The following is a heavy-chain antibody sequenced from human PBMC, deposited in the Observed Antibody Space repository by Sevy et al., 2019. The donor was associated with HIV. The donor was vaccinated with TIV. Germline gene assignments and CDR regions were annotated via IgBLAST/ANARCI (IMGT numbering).Heavy chain of an antibody. V-gene: IGHV5-51*01. CDR2: VYPGDSDT. Sequence: GESRKISCTASGYIFAHYWIGWVRHMPGKGLEWVGMVYPGDSDTRYSPSFEGHVAISADKSTNTAYLQTSVLKASDTAIYYCATTLTTYPYFVQFWGQGTPVTVSS. CDR1: GYIFAHYW. D-gene: IGHD3-10*02. CDR3: ATTLTTYPYFVQF. J-gene: IGHJ4*02.